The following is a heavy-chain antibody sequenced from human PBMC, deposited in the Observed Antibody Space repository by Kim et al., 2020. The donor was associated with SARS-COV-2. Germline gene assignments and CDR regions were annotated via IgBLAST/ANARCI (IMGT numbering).Heavy chain of an antibody. D-gene: IGHD3-16*01. CDR1: GYSFTSYW. V-gene: IGHV5-10-1*01. CDR3: ARHWGAGVRVGDYVDY. J-gene: IGHJ4*02. Sequence: GESLKISCKGSGYSFTSYWISWVRQMPGKGLEWMGRIDPSDSYTNYSPSFQGHVTISADKSISTAYLQWSSLKASDTAMYYCARHWGAGVRVGDYVDYWGQGTLVTVSS. CDR2: IDPSDSYT.